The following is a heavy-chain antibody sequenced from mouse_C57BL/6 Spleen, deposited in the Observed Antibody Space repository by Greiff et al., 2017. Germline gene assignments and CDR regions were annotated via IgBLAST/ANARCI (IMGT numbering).Heavy chain of an antibody. CDR3: ARRGDGNYVPFDY. D-gene: IGHD2-1*01. V-gene: IGHV1-80*01. Sequence: QVQLQQSGAELVKPGASVKISCKASGYAFSSYWMNWVKQRPGQGLEWIGQIYPGDGDTNYNGKFKGKATLTADKSSSTAYMQLSSLTSEDSAVYFCARRGDGNYVPFDYWGQGTTLTVSS. CDR1: GYAFSSYW. J-gene: IGHJ2*01. CDR2: IYPGDGDT.